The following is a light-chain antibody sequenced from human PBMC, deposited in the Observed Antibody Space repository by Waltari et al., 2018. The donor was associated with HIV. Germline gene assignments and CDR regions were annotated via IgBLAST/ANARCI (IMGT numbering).Light chain of an antibody. V-gene: IGLV2-11*01. J-gene: IGLJ1*01. Sequence: QSALTQPRSVSGSPGQSVTISCAGSSSDVGRYDYVSWYQQLPGNAPKCTIYEVTKRPSGVPDRFSGSKSGNTAFLTISGLQAEDEADYYCCSYAASYIYVFGVGTKVTVL. CDR2: EVT. CDR3: CSYAASYIYV. CDR1: SSDVGRYDY.